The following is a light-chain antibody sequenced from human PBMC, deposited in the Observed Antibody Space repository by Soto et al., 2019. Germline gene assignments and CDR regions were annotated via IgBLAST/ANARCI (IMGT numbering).Light chain of an antibody. CDR3: QQRSNWLFT. CDR2: DAS. CDR1: QSVSSY. J-gene: IGKJ4*01. Sequence: EIVLTQSPATLSLSPGERATLSCRASQSVSSYLAWYQQKPGQAPRLLIYDASNRAASIPARFSGSESGTDFTLTISSLEPEDFAVDYCQQRSNWLFTFGGGTKVEIK. V-gene: IGKV3-11*01.